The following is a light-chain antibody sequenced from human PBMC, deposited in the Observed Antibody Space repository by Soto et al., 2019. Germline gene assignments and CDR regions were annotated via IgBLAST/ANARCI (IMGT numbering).Light chain of an antibody. CDR3: QSYDTSLSAVV. J-gene: IGLJ2*01. CDR1: SSNIGAGYG. V-gene: IGLV1-40*01. Sequence: QSVLTQPPSVSGAPGQRVTISCTGSSSNIGAGYGVHWYQQLPGTAPKLLIYGNNNRPSGVPDRFSGAKSGTSASLAITGLQAEDEADYYCQSYDTSLSAVVFGGGTKLTVL. CDR2: GNN.